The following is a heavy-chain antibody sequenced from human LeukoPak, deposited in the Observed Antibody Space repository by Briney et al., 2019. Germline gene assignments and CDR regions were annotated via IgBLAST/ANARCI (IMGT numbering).Heavy chain of an antibody. D-gene: IGHD2-8*01. J-gene: IGHJ5*02. V-gene: IGHV3-23*01. CDR2: ISGSGDGT. Sequence: GGSLRLSCAASGFTFSSYAMSWVRQAPGKGLEWVSAISGSGDGTYYADSVKGRFTISRDNSKNTLYLQMSGLRAEDTAVYYCAKESSYCTNGVCYSRVSDRWGQGTLVTVSS. CDR1: GFTFSSYA. CDR3: AKESSYCTNGVCYSRVSDR.